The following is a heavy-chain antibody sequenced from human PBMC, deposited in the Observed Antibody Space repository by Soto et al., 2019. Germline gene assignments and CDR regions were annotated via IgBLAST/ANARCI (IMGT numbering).Heavy chain of an antibody. J-gene: IGHJ6*02. V-gene: IGHV1-3*01. D-gene: IGHD5-12*01. CDR3: ARKRKSRLGLQGYYYCYYGLDY. CDR1: GYTFTSYA. Sequence: ASVKVSCKASGYTFTSYAMHWVRQAPGQRLEWMGWINAGNGNTKYSQKFQGRVTITRDTSASTAYMELSSLRHEDTAVYYCARKRKSRLGLQGYYYCYYGLDYWGQGTTVTVSS. CDR2: INAGNGNT.